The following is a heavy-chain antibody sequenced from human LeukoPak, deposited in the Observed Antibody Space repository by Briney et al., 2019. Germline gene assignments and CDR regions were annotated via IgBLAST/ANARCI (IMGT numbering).Heavy chain of an antibody. CDR2: IRNGGSTV. V-gene: IGHV3-30*02. Sequence: AGGSLRLSCAASGFTFSSYGMHWVRQAPGKGLDWVAFIRNGGSTVKYVDSVKGRFTISRDNSKDTLYLQMNSLRPEDTAAYYCAKNRDTSDYPRDFDYWGQGALVTVSP. CDR1: GFTFSSYG. CDR3: AKNRDTSDYPRDFDY. D-gene: IGHD5-12*01. J-gene: IGHJ4*02.